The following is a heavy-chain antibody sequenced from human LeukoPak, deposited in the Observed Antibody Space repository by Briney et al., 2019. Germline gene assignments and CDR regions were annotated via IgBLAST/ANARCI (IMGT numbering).Heavy chain of an antibody. CDR3: AKDISSTDAFDI. D-gene: IGHD6-13*01. CDR2: ISWNSGSI. CDR1: RFTFDDYA. V-gene: IGHV3-9*01. Sequence: PGGSQRLSCAASRFTFDDYAKLWVRQAPGKGLQGLSGISWNSGSIGYADSVKGRFTISRDNAKNSLYLQMNSLRVEDTALYYCAKDISSTDAFDIWGQGTMVTVSS. J-gene: IGHJ3*02.